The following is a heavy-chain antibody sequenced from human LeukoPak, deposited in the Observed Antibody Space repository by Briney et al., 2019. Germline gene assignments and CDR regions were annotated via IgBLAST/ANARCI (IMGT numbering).Heavy chain of an antibody. D-gene: IGHD2-15*01. J-gene: IGHJ5*02. Sequence: SETLSLTCAVYGGSFSGYYWSWIRQPPGKGLEWIGEINHSGSTNYNPSLKSRVTISVDTSKNQFSLKLSSVTAADTAVYYCARALNLGYCSGGSCPNWFDPWGQGTLVTVSS. CDR2: INHSGST. V-gene: IGHV4-34*01. CDR3: ARALNLGYCSGGSCPNWFDP. CDR1: GGSFSGYY.